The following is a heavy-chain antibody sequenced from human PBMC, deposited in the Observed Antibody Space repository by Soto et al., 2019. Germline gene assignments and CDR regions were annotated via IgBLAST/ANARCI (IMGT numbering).Heavy chain of an antibody. CDR1: GGSISSYY. D-gene: IGHD7-27*01. CDR2: IYYSGST. Sequence: PSETLSLTCTVSGGSISSYYWSWIRQPPGKGLEWIGYIYYSGSTNYNPSLKSRVTISVDTSKNQFSLKLSSVTASDTAVYYCARRWGRTFDYWGQGTLVTVSS. CDR3: ARRWGRTFDY. V-gene: IGHV4-59*08. J-gene: IGHJ4*02.